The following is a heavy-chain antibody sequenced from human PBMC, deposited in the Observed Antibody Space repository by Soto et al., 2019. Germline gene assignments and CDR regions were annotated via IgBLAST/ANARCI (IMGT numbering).Heavy chain of an antibody. D-gene: IGHD3-22*01. J-gene: IGHJ5*01. CDR1: GLIFSGSG. CDR3: ARWVGGSMYDNSGKYDS. Sequence: QVQLVESGGGVVQPGRSLRLTCAASGLIFSGSGMHWVRQAPGKGLEWVALVSNEGIRKYYGDPVKGRFTISRDIAENTLYLQMNSLRAEDTAVYYCARWVGGSMYDNSGKYDSWGQGTLVTVSS. CDR2: VSNEGIRK. V-gene: IGHV3-30*03.